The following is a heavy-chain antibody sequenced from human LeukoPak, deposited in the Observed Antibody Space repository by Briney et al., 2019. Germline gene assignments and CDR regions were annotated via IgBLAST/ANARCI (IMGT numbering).Heavy chain of an antibody. CDR1: GFTFSTYW. D-gene: IGHD1-14*01. Sequence: GGSLRLSCAASGFTFSTYWMHWVRQAPGKGLVWVSSINSDASRTSHADSVKGRFTISRDNAKNTLYLQMNSLRAEDTAVYYCARWDTTYYYYGMDVWGQGTTVTVSS. CDR3: ARWDTTYYYYGMDV. J-gene: IGHJ6*02. CDR2: INSDASRT. V-gene: IGHV3-74*01.